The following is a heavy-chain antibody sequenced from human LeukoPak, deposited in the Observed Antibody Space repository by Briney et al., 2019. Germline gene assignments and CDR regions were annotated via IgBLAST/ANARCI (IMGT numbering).Heavy chain of an antibody. CDR1: GFSFSRYW. CDR3: ARDDDADLDL. D-gene: IGHD1-1*01. V-gene: IGHV3-7*01. Sequence: GGSLRLSCAASGFSFSRYWMSWVRQAPGKGLEWVANIKQDESEKYYVDSVKGRFTISRDNAKNSLYLQMNSLRVEDTAVYYCARDDDADLDLWGRGTLVTVSS. CDR2: IKQDESEK. J-gene: IGHJ2*01.